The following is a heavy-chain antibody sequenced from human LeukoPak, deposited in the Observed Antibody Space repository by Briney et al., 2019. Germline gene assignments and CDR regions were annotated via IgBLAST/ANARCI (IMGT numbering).Heavy chain of an antibody. Sequence: GGSLRLSCAGSGFVFGEYAMTWVRQDPGKGLEWIGFSRGTACGGTTEYAASLRGRFTISRDDSKSIAYLQMNSLTTEDTAVYYCTRGVRGESWFDPWGQGTLVTVSS. J-gene: IGHJ5*02. CDR1: GFVFGEYA. D-gene: IGHD3-10*01. CDR2: SRGTACGGTT. V-gene: IGHV3-49*04. CDR3: TRGVRGESWFDP.